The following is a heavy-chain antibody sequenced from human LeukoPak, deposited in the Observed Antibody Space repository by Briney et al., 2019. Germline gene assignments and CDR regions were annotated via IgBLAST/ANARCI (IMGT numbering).Heavy chain of an antibody. D-gene: IGHD3-10*01. V-gene: IGHV4-34*01. Sequence: PSETLSLTCAAYGGSFSGYYWSWIRQPPGKGLEWIGEINHSGSTNYNPSLKSRVTISVDTSKNQFSLKLSSVTAADTAVYYCARVFRRHGRYGSGSYREPLRYYYYMDVWGKGTTVTVSS. J-gene: IGHJ6*03. CDR3: ARVFRRHGRYGSGSYREPLRYYYYMDV. CDR2: INHSGST. CDR1: GGSFSGYY.